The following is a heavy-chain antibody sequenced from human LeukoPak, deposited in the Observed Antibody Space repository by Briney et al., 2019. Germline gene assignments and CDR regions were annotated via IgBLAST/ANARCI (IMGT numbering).Heavy chain of an antibody. CDR2: IYYSGST. CDR3: ARGRSRIRPFDY. D-gene: IGHD2-15*01. V-gene: IGHV4-30-4*01. Sequence: ASETLSLTCTVSGGSTSSGDYYWSWIRQPPGKGLEWIGYIYYSGSTNYNPSLKSRVTISVDTSKNQFSLKLSSVTAADTAVYYCARGRSRIRPFDYWGQGTLVTVSS. CDR1: GGSTSSGDYY. J-gene: IGHJ4*02.